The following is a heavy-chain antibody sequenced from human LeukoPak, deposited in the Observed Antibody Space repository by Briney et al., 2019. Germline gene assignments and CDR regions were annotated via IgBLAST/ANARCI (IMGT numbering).Heavy chain of an antibody. CDR2: INHSGST. J-gene: IGHJ4*02. D-gene: IGHD6-19*01. Sequence: SETLSLTCAVYGGSFSGYYWSWIRQPPGKGLEWIGEINHSGSTNYNPSLKSRVTISVDTSKNQFSLKLSSVTAADTAVYYCARSSGWPDYWGQGTLVTVSS. V-gene: IGHV4-34*01. CDR1: GGSFSGYY. CDR3: ARSSGWPDY.